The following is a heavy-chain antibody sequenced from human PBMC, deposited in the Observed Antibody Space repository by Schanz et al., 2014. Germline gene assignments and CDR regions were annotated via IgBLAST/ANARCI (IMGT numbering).Heavy chain of an antibody. CDR3: ARGRGCTGGSCYSWFAL. V-gene: IGHV1-2*04. J-gene: IGHJ5*02. CDR2: INPNSGTT. Sequence: QVQLVQSGAEMKKPGASVKVSCKASGYTFTGYYMHWVRQAPGQGLEWMGWINPNSGTTNYAQKFQGWVTMTRDTSISTAYMELSSLRSEDTAVYYCARGRGCTGGSCYSWFALWGQGTLVTVAS. CDR1: GYTFTGYY. D-gene: IGHD2-15*01.